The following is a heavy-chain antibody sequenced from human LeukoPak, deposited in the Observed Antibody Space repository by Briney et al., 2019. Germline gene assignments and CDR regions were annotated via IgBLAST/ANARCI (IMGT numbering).Heavy chain of an antibody. V-gene: IGHV3-21*01. J-gene: IGHJ4*02. Sequence: GFLRLSCAASGFTFSSYSMNWVRQAPGKGLEWVSSISSSSSYIYYADSVKGRFTISRDNAKNSLYLQMNSLRAEDTAVYYCAKEYDTGGYGANFDYWGQGTLVTVSS. CDR3: AKEYDTGGYGANFDY. CDR1: GFTFSSYS. CDR2: ISSSSSYI. D-gene: IGHD3-10*01.